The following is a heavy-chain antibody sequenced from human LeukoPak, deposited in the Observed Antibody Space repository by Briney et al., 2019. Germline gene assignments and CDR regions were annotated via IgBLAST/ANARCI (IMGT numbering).Heavy chain of an antibody. Sequence: PSETLSVSCTVSGGSISSGGYYWSWIRQHPGKGLEWIGNIYYSGSTYYNPSLKSRVTISVDTSKKQFSLKLSSVTAADTAVYYCARYTSTMVRGVRRGYYFDYWGQGTLVTVSS. V-gene: IGHV4-31*03. CDR2: IYYSGST. J-gene: IGHJ4*02. D-gene: IGHD3-10*01. CDR1: GGSISSGGYY. CDR3: ARYTSTMVRGVRRGYYFDY.